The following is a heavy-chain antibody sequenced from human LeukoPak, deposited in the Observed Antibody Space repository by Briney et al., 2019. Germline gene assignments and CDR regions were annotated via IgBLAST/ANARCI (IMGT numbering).Heavy chain of an antibody. CDR3: ARGGSGYGDYHYFYAMDV. J-gene: IGHJ6*02. CDR2: LSSTSSTI. D-gene: IGHD3-22*01. Sequence: GGSLRLSCAASGFTFSNYAMNWVRQAPGKGLEWVSYLSSTSSTIYYADSVKGRFTISRDNAKNSLYLQMNSLRDEDTAVYYCARGGSGYGDYHYFYAMDVWGQGTTVTVSS. CDR1: GFTFSNYA. V-gene: IGHV3-48*02.